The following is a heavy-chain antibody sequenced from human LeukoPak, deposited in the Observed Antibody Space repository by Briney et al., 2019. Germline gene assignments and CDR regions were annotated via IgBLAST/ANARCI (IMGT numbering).Heavy chain of an antibody. CDR2: IIPIFGTA. Sequence: SVKVSCKASGGTFSSYAISWVRQAPGQGLEWMGGIIPIFGTANYAQKFQGRVTITADESTSTAYMELSSLRSEDTAVYYCARDGAPRTRITIFGVVQDYMDVWGKGTTVTVSS. J-gene: IGHJ6*03. CDR1: GGTFSSYA. D-gene: IGHD3-3*01. CDR3: ARDGAPRTRITIFGVVQDYMDV. V-gene: IGHV1-69*13.